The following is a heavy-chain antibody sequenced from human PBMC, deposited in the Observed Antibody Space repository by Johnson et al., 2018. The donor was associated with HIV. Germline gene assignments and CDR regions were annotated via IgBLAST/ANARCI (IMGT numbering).Heavy chain of an antibody. CDR1: GFTFNSFW. CDR3: AREMATIRGYAFDI. D-gene: IGHD5-24*01. V-gene: IGHV3-7*04. CDR2: INQDGSET. Sequence: VQLVESGGGLVQPVGSLRLSCAASGFTFNSFWMTWVRQAPGKGLEWVANINQDGSETNYVDSVKGRFTISRDNSKNTLYLQMNSLRAEDTAVYYCAREMATIRGYAFDIWGQGTMVTVSS. J-gene: IGHJ3*02.